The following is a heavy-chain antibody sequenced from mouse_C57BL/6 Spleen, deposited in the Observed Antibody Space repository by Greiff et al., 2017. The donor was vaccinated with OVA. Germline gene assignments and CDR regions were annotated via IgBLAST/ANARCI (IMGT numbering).Heavy chain of an antibody. D-gene: IGHD2-1*01. V-gene: IGHV1-64*01. CDR1: GYTFTSYW. Sequence: QVHVKQPGAELVKPGASVKLSCKASGYTFTSYWLHWVKQRPGQGLEWIGMIHPNSGSTNYNEKFKSKATLTVDKSSSPAYMQLSSRPSEDSADYCCARPYGNYGAMDYWGQGTSVTVSS. J-gene: IGHJ4*01. CDR3: ARPYGNYGAMDY. CDR2: IHPNSGST.